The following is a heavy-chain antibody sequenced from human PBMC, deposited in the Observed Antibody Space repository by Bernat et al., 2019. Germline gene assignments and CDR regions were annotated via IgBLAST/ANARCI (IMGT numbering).Heavy chain of an antibody. D-gene: IGHD3-3*01. V-gene: IGHV1-69*01. CDR3: ARHPNYDFWSGSPHMDV. J-gene: IGHJ6*03. CDR1: GGTFSSYA. CDR2: IIPIFGTA. Sequence: QVQLVQSGAEVKKPGSSVKVSCKASGGTFSSYAISWVRQAPGQRLEWMGGIIPIFGTANYAQKFQGRVTITADESTSTAYMELSSLRSDDTAVYYCARHPNYDFWSGSPHMDVWGKGTTVTVSS.